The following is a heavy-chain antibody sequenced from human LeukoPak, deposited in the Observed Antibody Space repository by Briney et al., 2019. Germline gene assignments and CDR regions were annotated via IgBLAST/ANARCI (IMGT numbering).Heavy chain of an antibody. CDR1: GGSIRSFY. CDR3: ARDLDYDGGPSDVFDI. J-gene: IGHJ3*02. Sequence: SETLSLTCTVSGGSIRSFYWSWIRQLPGKGLEWIGYISDSGSTSYNPSLKSRVTISVDASKNQFSLKLSSVTAADTAVYYCARDLDYDGGPSDVFDIWGQGTMVTVSS. CDR2: ISDSGST. V-gene: IGHV4-59*01. D-gene: IGHD3-22*01.